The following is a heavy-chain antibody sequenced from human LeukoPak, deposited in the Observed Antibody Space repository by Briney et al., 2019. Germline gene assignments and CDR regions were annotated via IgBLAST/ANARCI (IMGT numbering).Heavy chain of an antibody. Sequence: GGSLRLSCAASGFTFSSYSMNWVRQAPGKGLEWVSSISSSSSYIYYADSVKGRFTIPRDNAKNSLYLQMNSLRAEDTAVYYCARAMSSSWYSPFDYWGQGTLVTVSS. CDR1: GFTFSSYS. CDR2: ISSSSSYI. D-gene: IGHD6-13*01. CDR3: ARAMSSSWYSPFDY. J-gene: IGHJ4*02. V-gene: IGHV3-21*01.